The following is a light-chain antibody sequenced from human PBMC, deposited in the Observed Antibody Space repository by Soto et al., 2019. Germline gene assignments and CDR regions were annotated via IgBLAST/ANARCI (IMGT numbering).Light chain of an antibody. J-gene: IGKJ1*01. Sequence: EIVLTQSPDTLSLSPGERVTLSCRASQSLSSSYLGWYQQRHGQAPRLLIYNTSNRATGIPDRFSGSGSGTDFTLTISRLEPEDFAVYYCQQYSSAPAWTFGQGTKV. V-gene: IGKV3-20*01. CDR3: QQYSSAPAWT. CDR2: NTS. CDR1: QSLSSSY.